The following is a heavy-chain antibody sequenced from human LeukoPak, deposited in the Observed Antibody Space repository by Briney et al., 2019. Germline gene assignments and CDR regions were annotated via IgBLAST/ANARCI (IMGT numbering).Heavy chain of an antibody. CDR2: IYYSGST. D-gene: IGHD4-17*01. Sequence: SETLSLTCTVSGGSISSSSYYWGWIRQPPGKGLEWIGSIYYSGSTYYNPSLKSRVTISVDTSKNQFSLKLSSVTAADTAVYYCARHGNGEDCDYWGQGTLVTVSS. CDR3: ARHGNGEDCDY. CDR1: GGSISSSSYY. J-gene: IGHJ4*02. V-gene: IGHV4-39*01.